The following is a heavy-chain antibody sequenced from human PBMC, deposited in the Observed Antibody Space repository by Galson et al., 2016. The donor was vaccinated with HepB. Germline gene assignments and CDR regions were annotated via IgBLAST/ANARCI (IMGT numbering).Heavy chain of an antibody. CDR2: INHSGNT. J-gene: IGHJ4*02. CDR1: GGSFRGYY. V-gene: IGHV4-34*01. Sequence: SETLSLTCTVYGGSFRGYYWSWIRQPPGKGLEWIGEINHSGNTNYNPSLKSRVTISVDMSKNQFSLKLSSVTAADTAVYYGARGKLELRVSDSWGQGTLVTVSS. CDR3: ARGKLELRVSDS. D-gene: IGHD1-7*01.